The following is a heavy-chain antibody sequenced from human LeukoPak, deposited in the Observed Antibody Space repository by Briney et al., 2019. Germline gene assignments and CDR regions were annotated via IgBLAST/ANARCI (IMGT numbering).Heavy chain of an antibody. CDR1: GFTFSSYA. J-gene: IGHJ4*02. Sequence: GGSLRLSCAASGFTFSSYAMSWVRQAPGKGLEWVSAISGSGGSTYYADSVKGRFTISRDNSKNTLYLQMNSLRAEDTAVYYCGGARGYSYLPFDYWGQGTLVTVSS. CDR3: GGARGYSYLPFDY. D-gene: IGHD5-18*01. V-gene: IGHV3-23*01. CDR2: ISGSGGST.